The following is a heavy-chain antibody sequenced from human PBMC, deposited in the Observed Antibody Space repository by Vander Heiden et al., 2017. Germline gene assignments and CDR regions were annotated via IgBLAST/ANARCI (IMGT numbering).Heavy chain of an antibody. Sequence: EVQLVESAGGLVKPGGSLRLVCAASGFTFSGYSMNWVRQAPGKGLEWVSSISSSSSYIYYADSVKGRFTISRDNAKNSLYLQMNSLRAEDTAVYYCARRHYSGGYDDAFDIWGQGTMVTVSS. D-gene: IGHD1-26*01. CDR3: ARRHYSGGYDDAFDI. V-gene: IGHV3-21*01. J-gene: IGHJ3*02. CDR2: ISSSSSYI. CDR1: GFTFSGYS.